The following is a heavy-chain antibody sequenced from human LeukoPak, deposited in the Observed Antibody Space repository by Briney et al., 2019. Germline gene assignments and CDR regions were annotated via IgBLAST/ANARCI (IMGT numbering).Heavy chain of an antibody. CDR2: IYYSGST. J-gene: IGHJ4*02. CDR1: GGSISSSSYY. Sequence: SETLSLTCTVSGGSISSSSYYWGWIRQPPGKGLEWIGSIYYSGSTYYNPSLKSRVTISVDTSKNQFPLKLSSVTAADTAVYYCARLSIQLWFFDYWGQGTLVTVSS. CDR3: ARLSIQLWFFDY. V-gene: IGHV4-39*01. D-gene: IGHD5-18*01.